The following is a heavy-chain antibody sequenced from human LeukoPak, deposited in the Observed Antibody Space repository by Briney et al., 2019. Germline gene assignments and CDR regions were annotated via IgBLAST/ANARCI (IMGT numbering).Heavy chain of an antibody. CDR1: GYTFTVYY. D-gene: IGHD5-18*01. CDR3: ARDRSGYSYADAFNI. Sequence: ASVKVSCKASGYTFTVYYMHWVRQAPGQGLEWMGRINPNSGGTSYAQKFQGRVTMTRDTSISTAYMELSRLRSDDTAVYYCARDRSGYSYADAFNIWGQGTMVTVSS. J-gene: IGHJ3*02. CDR2: INPNSGGT. V-gene: IGHV1-2*06.